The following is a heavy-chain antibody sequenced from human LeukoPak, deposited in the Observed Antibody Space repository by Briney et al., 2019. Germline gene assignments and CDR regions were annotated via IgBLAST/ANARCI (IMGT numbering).Heavy chain of an antibody. D-gene: IGHD3-22*01. Sequence: GGSLRLSCAASGFTFSSYSMNWVRQAPGKGPEWVSYISSSSSTICYADSVKGRFTISRDNAKNSLYLQMNSLRDEDTAVYYCHYYDSSGYDFEDYWGQGTLVTVSS. V-gene: IGHV3-48*02. CDR2: ISSSSSTI. CDR3: HYYDSSGYDFEDY. CDR1: GFTFSSYS. J-gene: IGHJ4*02.